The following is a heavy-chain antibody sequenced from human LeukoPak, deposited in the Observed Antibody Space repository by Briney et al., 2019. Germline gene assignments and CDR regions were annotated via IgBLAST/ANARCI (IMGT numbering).Heavy chain of an antibody. Sequence: GGSLRLSCAASGFTFSSYWMSWVRQAPGKGLEWVANIKQDGSEKYYVESVKGRFTISRDNAKNSLYLQMNSLRAEDTAVYCCAKGYSYGRFDYWGQGTLVTVSS. CDR3: AKGYSYGRFDY. J-gene: IGHJ4*02. D-gene: IGHD5-18*01. V-gene: IGHV3-7*03. CDR1: GFTFSSYW. CDR2: IKQDGSEK.